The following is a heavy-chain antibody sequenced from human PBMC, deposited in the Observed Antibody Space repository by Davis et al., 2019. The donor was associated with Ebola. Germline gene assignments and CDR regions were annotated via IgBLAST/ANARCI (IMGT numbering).Heavy chain of an antibody. CDR3: ARGWYSDY. Sequence: PSETLSLTCTVSGGSISSHYWSWIRQPPGKGLEWIGYIYYSGSTNYNPSLKSRVTISVDTSKNQFSLKLSSVTAADTAVYYCARGWYSDYWGQGTLVTVSS. CDR1: GGSISSHY. CDR2: IYYSGST. D-gene: IGHD6-13*01. J-gene: IGHJ4*02. V-gene: IGHV4-59*11.